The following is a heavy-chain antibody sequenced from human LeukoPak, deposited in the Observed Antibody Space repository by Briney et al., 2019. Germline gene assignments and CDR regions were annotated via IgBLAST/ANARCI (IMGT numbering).Heavy chain of an antibody. V-gene: IGHV4-4*07. CDR3: ARGGYSSSTSCDDVGEGYYYYYYMDV. CDR1: GGSISSYY. J-gene: IGHJ6*03. D-gene: IGHD2-2*01. Sequence: KPSETLSLTCTVSGGSISSYYWSWLRQPAGKGLEWIGRIYTSGSTNYNPSLKSRVTMSVDTSKNQFSLKLSSVTAADTAVSYCARGGYSSSTSCDDVGEGYYYYYYMDVWGKATTVTVSS. CDR2: IYTSGST.